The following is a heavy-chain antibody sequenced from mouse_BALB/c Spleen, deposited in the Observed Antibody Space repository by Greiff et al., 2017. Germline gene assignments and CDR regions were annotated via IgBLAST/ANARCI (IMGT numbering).Heavy chain of an antibody. CDR2: IWSDGST. CDR3: ARHEGYDRYLNAFAY. D-gene: IGHD2-3*01. V-gene: IGHV2-6-2*01. CDR1: GFSLTSYG. J-gene: IGHJ3*01. Sequence: QVQLKESGPDLVAPSQSLSITCTVSGFSLTSYGVHWVRRPPGKGLEWLVVIWSDGSTTYNSALKSRLGISKDNSKSQVFLQMNSLQTDDTAMYYCARHEGYDRYLNAFAYWGQGTLVTVSA.